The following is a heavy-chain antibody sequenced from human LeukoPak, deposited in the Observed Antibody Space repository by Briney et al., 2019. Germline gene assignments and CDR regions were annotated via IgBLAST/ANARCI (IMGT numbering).Heavy chain of an antibody. Sequence: GGSLRLSCAASGFAVSSIYMSWVRQAPGKGLEWVSVTYSGGNTYYADSVKGRFTSSGDNSKNTLYLRMNSLRPEDTAVYYCVRGTGYTSWGQGTLVIVSS. D-gene: IGHD5-18*01. CDR1: GFAVSSIY. V-gene: IGHV3-53*01. CDR3: VRGTGYTS. CDR2: TYSGGNT. J-gene: IGHJ5*02.